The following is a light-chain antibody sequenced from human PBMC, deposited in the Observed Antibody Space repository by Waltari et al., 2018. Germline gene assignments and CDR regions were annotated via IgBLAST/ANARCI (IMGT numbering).Light chain of an antibody. CDR1: TIATQS. CDR2: YDS. CDR3: QVWDSNMYGV. V-gene: IGLV3-21*01. J-gene: IGLJ3*02. Sequence: YVLTQPPSVSVAPGQAATITCGGDTIATQSGKWYPRKPGQAPVLVIYYDSLRPSGIPERFSGSNSGITATLAISRVEAGDEADYYCQVWDSNMYGVFGGGTKVTVL.